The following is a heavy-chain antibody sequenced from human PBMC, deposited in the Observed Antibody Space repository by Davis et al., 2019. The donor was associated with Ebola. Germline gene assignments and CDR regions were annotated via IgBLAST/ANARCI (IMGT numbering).Heavy chain of an antibody. J-gene: IGHJ5*02. CDR3: ARGLAYDFWSGYPRGWFDP. D-gene: IGHD3-3*01. CDR1: GGSISSGGYS. CDR2: IYHSGST. V-gene: IGHV4-30-2*01. Sequence: MPSETLSLTCAVSGGSISSGGYSWSWIRQPPGKGLEWIGYIYHSGSTYYNPSLKSRVTISVDRSKNQFSLKLSSVTAADTAVYYCARGLAYDFWSGYPRGWFDPWGQGTLVTVSS.